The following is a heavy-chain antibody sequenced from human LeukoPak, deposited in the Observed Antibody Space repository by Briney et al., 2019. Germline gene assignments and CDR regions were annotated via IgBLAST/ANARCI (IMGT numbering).Heavy chain of an antibody. CDR2: IYTNGST. CDR3: ARAGGYYSNSFDY. D-gene: IGHD4-11*01. V-gene: IGHV4-61*02. Sequence: SQTLSLTCTVSGGSISSGSYYWSWIRQPAGKGLEWIGRIYTNGSTNYNPSLKSRVTISVDTSKNQFSLKLSSVTAADTAVYYCARAGGYYSNSFDYWGQGTLVTVSS. CDR1: GGSISSGSYY. J-gene: IGHJ4*02.